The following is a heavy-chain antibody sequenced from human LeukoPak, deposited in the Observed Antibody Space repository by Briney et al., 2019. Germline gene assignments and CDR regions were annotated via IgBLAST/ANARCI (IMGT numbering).Heavy chain of an antibody. D-gene: IGHD7-27*01. CDR3: AREDDSWGPNNLDL. J-gene: IGHJ3*01. V-gene: IGHV3-48*02. Sequence: GGSLRLSCAASAFTFSDYSTNWVRQAPGKGLEWISYIDTSSSTMYYADSVMGRLTISRDNAKESLYLQMNSLRDEDTAVYYCAREDDSWGPNNLDLWGQGTMVTVSS. CDR1: AFTFSDYS. CDR2: IDTSSSTM.